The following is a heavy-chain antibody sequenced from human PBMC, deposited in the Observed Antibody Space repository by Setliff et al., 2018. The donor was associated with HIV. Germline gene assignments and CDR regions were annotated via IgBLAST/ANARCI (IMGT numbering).Heavy chain of an antibody. CDR1: GDSIRGYY. CDR3: ARQMPIPGIAITPVDY. D-gene: IGHD5-12*01. CDR2: VFYTGFA. J-gene: IGHJ4*02. Sequence: SETLSXXXTVSGDSIRGYYWSWIRQPPGKGLEWMGYVFYTGFAAYNPSLKSRLTISVDTSKSQFSLTLTSVTAADTAVYYCARQMPIPGIAITPVDYWGQGALVTVSS. V-gene: IGHV4-59*08.